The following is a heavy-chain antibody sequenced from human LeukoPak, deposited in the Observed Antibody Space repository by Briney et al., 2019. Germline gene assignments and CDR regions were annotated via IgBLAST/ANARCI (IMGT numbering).Heavy chain of an antibody. J-gene: IGHJ4*02. D-gene: IGHD3-10*01. CDR2: ISSSSSYT. Sequence: GGSLRLSCAASGFTFSDYYMSWIRQAPGKGLEWVSYISSSSSYTNYADSVKGRFTLSRDNAKNSLYLQMNSLRAEDTAVYYCARDSASYGSWSYHLVYWGQGTLVTVSS. CDR3: ARDSASYGSWSYHLVY. V-gene: IGHV3-11*06. CDR1: GFTFSDYY.